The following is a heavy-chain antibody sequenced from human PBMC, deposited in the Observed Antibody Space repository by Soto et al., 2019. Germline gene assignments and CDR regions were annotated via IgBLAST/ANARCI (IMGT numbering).Heavy chain of an antibody. J-gene: IGHJ6*02. Sequence: QVQLVQSGAEVKKPGSSVKVSCKASGGTFSSYAISWVRQAPGQGLEWMGGIIPIFGTANYAQKFQGRVTIAADKATSTAYMELSSLRSEDTAVYYCARGRIVGATVYYYGMDVWGQGATVTVAS. V-gene: IGHV1-69*06. CDR3: ARGRIVGATVYYYGMDV. CDR2: IIPIFGTA. CDR1: GGTFSSYA. D-gene: IGHD1-26*01.